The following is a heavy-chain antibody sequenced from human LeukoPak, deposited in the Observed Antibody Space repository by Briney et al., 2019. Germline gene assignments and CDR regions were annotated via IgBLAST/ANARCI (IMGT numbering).Heavy chain of an antibody. CDR2: ISSSSSTI. J-gene: IGHJ1*01. Sequence: GGSLRLSCAASGFTFSSYSMNWVRQAPGKGLEWVSYISSSSSTIYYADSVKGRFTISRDNAKNSLYLRMNSLRDEDTAVYYCARDGGRYYYDILEYFQHWGQGTLVTVSS. D-gene: IGHD3-22*01. CDR3: ARDGGRYYYDILEYFQH. V-gene: IGHV3-48*02. CDR1: GFTFSSYS.